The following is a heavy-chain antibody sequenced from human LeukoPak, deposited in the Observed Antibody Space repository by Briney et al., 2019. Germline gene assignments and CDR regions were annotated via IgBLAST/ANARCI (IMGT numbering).Heavy chain of an antibody. CDR2: ISYDGSNK. Sequence: GGSLRLSCAAPGFTFSSYAMHWVRQAPGKGLEWVAVISYDGSNKYYADSVKGRFTISRDNSKNTLYLQMNSLRAEDTAVYYCARDEVDCTGGSCYYMGLGNAFDIWGQGTMVTVSS. J-gene: IGHJ3*02. CDR1: GFTFSSYA. D-gene: IGHD2-15*01. CDR3: ARDEVDCTGGSCYYMGLGNAFDI. V-gene: IGHV3-30*04.